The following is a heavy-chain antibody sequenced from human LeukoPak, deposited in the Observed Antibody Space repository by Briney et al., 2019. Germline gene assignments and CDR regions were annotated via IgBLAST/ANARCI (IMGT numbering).Heavy chain of an antibody. D-gene: IGHD3-10*01. Sequence: ASVKVSCKTSGYTFTNYYMHWVRQAPGQGLEWMGIINPSGGSTTYAQKFQGRVTMTRDTSTSTVYMELSSLRSEDTAVYYCAGDHPVLTLALGFDYWGQGTLVTVSS. CDR2: INPSGGST. CDR1: GYTFTNYY. V-gene: IGHV1-46*01. J-gene: IGHJ4*02. CDR3: AGDHPVLTLALGFDY.